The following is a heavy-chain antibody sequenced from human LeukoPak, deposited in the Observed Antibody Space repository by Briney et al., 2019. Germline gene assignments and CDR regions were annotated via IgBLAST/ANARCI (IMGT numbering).Heavy chain of an antibody. CDR2: INSDGSSI. J-gene: IGHJ6*03. CDR3: ARGSYTIFGMDV. Sequence: GGSLRLSCAASGFFFNTYWMHWVRQAPGKGLVWVSRINSDGSSISYADSVKGRFTISRDNAKNTLYLQMNSLRAEDTAVYYCARGSYTIFGMDVWGKGTTVTVSS. D-gene: IGHD3-3*01. V-gene: IGHV3-74*01. CDR1: GFFFNTYW.